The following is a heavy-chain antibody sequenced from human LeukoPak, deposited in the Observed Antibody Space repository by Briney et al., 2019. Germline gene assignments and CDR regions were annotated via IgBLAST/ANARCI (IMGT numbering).Heavy chain of an antibody. CDR2: IIPILGIA. CDR1: GGTFSSYA. Sequence: ASVKVSCKASGGTFSSYAISWVRQAPGQGLEWIGRIIPILGIANYAQKFQGRVTITADKSTSTAYMELSSLRSEDTAVYYCASGIVGATTADEIDYWGQGTLVTVSS. CDR3: ASGIVGATTADEIDY. J-gene: IGHJ4*02. V-gene: IGHV1-69*04. D-gene: IGHD1-26*01.